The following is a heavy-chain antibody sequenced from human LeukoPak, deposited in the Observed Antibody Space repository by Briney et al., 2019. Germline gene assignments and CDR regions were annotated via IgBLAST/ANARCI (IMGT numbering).Heavy chain of an antibody. CDR3: AGAPYGGITHDAFDI. CDR2: INHSGST. V-gene: IGHV4-34*01. J-gene: IGHJ3*02. D-gene: IGHD4-23*01. Sequence: INHSGSTNYNPSLKSRVTISVDTSKNQFSLKLSSVTAADTAVYYCAGAPYGGITHDAFDIWGQGTMVTVSS.